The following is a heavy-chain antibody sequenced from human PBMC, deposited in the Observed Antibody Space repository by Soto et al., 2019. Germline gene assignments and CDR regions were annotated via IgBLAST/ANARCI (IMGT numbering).Heavy chain of an antibody. J-gene: IGHJ4*02. Sequence: GGSLRLSCAVSGFTLSTFAMTWVRQAPGKGLEWVSYITSDGSPIYYADSVRGRFTISRDSAKNSVSLQMNSLRAEDTAMYYCAGGEMSTISFDYWGQGTLVTAPQ. CDR3: AGGEMSTISFDY. CDR2: ITSDGSPI. CDR1: GFTLSTFA. D-gene: IGHD1-1*01. V-gene: IGHV3-48*04.